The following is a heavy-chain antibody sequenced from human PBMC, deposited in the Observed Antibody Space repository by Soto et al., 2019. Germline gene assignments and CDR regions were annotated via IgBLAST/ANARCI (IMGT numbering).Heavy chain of an antibody. CDR3: AKATATGGGAFDI. J-gene: IGHJ3*02. CDR2: ILVGGST. CDR1: GFTCSSYD. Sequence: PGGSLRLSCAASGFTCSSYDMSWVRQAPRKGLEWVSTILVGGSTYYADSVKGRFTISRDNSKNTLYLQMNSLTAGDTAVYYCAKATATGGGAFDICGQGTMVTVSS. V-gene: IGHV3-23*01. D-gene: IGHD2-8*02.